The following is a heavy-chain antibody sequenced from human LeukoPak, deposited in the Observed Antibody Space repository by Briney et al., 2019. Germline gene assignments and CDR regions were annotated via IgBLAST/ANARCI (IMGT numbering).Heavy chain of an antibody. Sequence: PSETLSLTCTVSGGSISSSSYYWGWIRQPPGKGLEWIGSIYYSGSTYYNPSLKSRVTISVDTSKNQFSLKLSSVTAADTAVYYCARLTVCFDYWGQGTLVTVSS. CDR1: GGSISSSSYY. CDR3: ARLTVCFDY. V-gene: IGHV4-39*07. D-gene: IGHD1-20*01. J-gene: IGHJ4*02. CDR2: IYYSGST.